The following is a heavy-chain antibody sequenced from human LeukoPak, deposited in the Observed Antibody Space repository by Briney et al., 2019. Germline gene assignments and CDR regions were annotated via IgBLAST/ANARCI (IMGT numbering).Heavy chain of an antibody. CDR3: AKDRSSAMITFGGVIAPAGYFDY. V-gene: IGHV3-30*18. CDR2: ISYDGSNK. D-gene: IGHD3-16*02. Sequence: PGGSLRPSCAASGFTFSSYGMHWVRQAPGKGLEWVAVISYDGSNKYYADSVKGRFTISRDNSKNTLYLQMNSLRAEDTAVYYCAKDRSSAMITFGGVIAPAGYFDYWGQGTLVTVSS. J-gene: IGHJ4*02. CDR1: GFTFSSYG.